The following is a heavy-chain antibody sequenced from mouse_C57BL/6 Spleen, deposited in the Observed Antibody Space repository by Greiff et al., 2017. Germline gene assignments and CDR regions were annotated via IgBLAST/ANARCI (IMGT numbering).Heavy chain of an antibody. CDR1: GYTFTDYY. CDR3: APYYGSSYVGDWDFDV. CDR2: INPNNGGT. D-gene: IGHD1-1*01. V-gene: IGHV1-26*01. J-gene: IGHJ1*03. Sequence: EVQLQQSGPELVKPGASVKISCKASGYTFTDYYMNWVKQSHGKSLEWIGDINPNNGGTSYNQKFKGKATLTVDKSSSTAYMELRSLTAEDSAVYYCAPYYGSSYVGDWDFDVWGTGTTVTVSS.